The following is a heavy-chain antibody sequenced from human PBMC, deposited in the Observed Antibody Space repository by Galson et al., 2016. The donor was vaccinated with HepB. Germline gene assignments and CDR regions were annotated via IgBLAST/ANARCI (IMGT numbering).Heavy chain of an antibody. V-gene: IGHV3-66*01. CDR2: VHSDSAT. J-gene: IGHJ4*02. Sequence: SLRLSCAGSGFTVSLSYMSWVRQAPGKGLEWVSSVHSDSATSYADSVKGRFTISRDNAKNTLYLQMNSLRAEDTAVYYCARGSSWYIFPNIFDYWGQGTLVTVSS. CDR3: ARGSSWYIFPNIFDY. D-gene: IGHD6-13*01. CDR1: GFTVSLSY.